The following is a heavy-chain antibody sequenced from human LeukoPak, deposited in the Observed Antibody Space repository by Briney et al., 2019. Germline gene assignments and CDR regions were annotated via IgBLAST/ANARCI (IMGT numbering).Heavy chain of an antibody. CDR1: GYSFTSYW. V-gene: IGHV5-51*01. CDR2: ISPGDSDT. D-gene: IGHD3-3*01. CDR3: ARRTYYDFWSGYFHLDAFDI. J-gene: IGHJ3*02. Sequence: GESLKISCEGSGYSFTSYWIGWVRQMPGKGLEWMGTISPGDSDTRYSPSFQGQVTISADKSISTAYLQWSSLKASDTAMYYCARRTYYDFWSGYFHLDAFDIWGQGTMVTVSS.